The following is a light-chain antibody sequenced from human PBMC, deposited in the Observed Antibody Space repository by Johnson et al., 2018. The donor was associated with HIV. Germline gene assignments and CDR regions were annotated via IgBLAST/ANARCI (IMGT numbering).Light chain of an antibody. Sequence: QPVLTQPPSVSAAPGQKVTISCSGSSSNIVNNYVSWYQQLPGTAPKLLIYENNKRPSGIPDRFSGSKSGTSATLGITGLQTGDEADYYCGTWDSSLSAYVFGTGTNVTVL. CDR2: ENN. CDR3: GTWDSSLSAYV. V-gene: IGLV1-51*01. CDR1: SSNIVNNY. J-gene: IGLJ1*01.